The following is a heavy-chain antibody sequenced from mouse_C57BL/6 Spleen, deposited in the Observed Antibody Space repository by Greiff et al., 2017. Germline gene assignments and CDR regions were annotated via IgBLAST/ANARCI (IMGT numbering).Heavy chain of an antibody. Sequence: EVHLVESGGGLVKPGGSLKLSCAASGFTFSDYGMHWVRQAPEKGLEWVAYISSGSSTIYYADTVKGRFTISRDNAKNTLFLQMTSLRSEDTAMYYCASKIYDGYFLAYWGQGTLVTVSA. CDR2: ISSGSSTI. CDR1: GFTFSDYG. V-gene: IGHV5-17*01. D-gene: IGHD2-3*01. CDR3: ASKIYDGYFLAY. J-gene: IGHJ3*01.